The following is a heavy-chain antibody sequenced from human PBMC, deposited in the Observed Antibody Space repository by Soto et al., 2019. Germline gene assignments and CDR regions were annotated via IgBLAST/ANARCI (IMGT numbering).Heavy chain of an antibody. CDR1: GFTFSSYA. Sequence: EVQLLESGGGLVQPGGSLRLSCAASGFTFSSYAMSWVRQAPGKGLEWVSAISGSGGSTYYADSVKGRFTISRDNSKNTLYLQMNSLRAEDTAVYYCAKAPFGDSITAFYYYYMDVWGKGTTVTVSS. CDR2: ISGSGGST. J-gene: IGHJ6*03. V-gene: IGHV3-23*01. CDR3: AKAPFGDSITAFYYYYMDV. D-gene: IGHD4-17*01.